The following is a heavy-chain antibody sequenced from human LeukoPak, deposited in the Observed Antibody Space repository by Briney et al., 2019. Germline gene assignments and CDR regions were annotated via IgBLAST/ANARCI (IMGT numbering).Heavy chain of an antibody. J-gene: IGHJ4*02. CDR3: ARDLPWYSSGSYFDY. Sequence: NPSETLSLTCTVSGGSISSSSYYWGWIRQPPGKGLEWIGSIYYSGSTYYNPSLKSRVTISVDTSKNQFSLKLSSVTAADTAVYYCARDLPWYSSGSYFDYWGQGTLVTVSS. V-gene: IGHV4-39*07. D-gene: IGHD6-19*01. CDR2: IYYSGST. CDR1: GGSISSSSYY.